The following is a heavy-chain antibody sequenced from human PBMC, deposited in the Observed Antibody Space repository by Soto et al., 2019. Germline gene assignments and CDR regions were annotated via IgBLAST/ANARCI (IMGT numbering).Heavy chain of an antibody. CDR3: AHVLVVVANYGMDV. J-gene: IGHJ6*02. CDR1: GFSLSTSGVG. CDR2: IYWDADK. Sequence: QITLKESAPTLVTPTQTLTLTCTCSGFSLSTSGVGVGWIRQPPGTALEWLALIYWDADKRSSPSLTSRLTITNDTSINQVVLTMTNMDPVDTATYYCAHVLVVVANYGMDVWCQGTTVTVSS. V-gene: IGHV2-5*02. D-gene: IGHD2-15*01.